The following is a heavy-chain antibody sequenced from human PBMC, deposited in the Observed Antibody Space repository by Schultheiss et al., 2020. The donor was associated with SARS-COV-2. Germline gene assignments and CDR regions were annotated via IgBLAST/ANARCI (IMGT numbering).Heavy chain of an antibody. CDR2: ISSSSSYI. CDR1: GFTFSSYE. J-gene: IGHJ6*02. Sequence: GGSLRLSCAASGFTFSSYEMNWVRQAPGKGLEWVSSISSSSSYIYYADSVKGRFTISRDNAKNSLYLQMNSLRAEDTAVYYCAREQHGEYYYYGMDVWGQGTMVTVSS. V-gene: IGHV3-21*01. D-gene: IGHD3-10*01. CDR3: AREQHGEYYYYGMDV.